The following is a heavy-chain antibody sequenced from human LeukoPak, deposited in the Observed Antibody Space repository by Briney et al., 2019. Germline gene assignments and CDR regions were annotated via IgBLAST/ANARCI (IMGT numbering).Heavy chain of an antibody. V-gene: IGHV3-48*04. D-gene: IGHD2-2*01. CDR3: ARDLTECTSCFSGPDY. CDR2: ISSSSSTI. Sequence: GGSLRLSCAASGFTFSSYSMNWVRQAPGKGLEWVSYISSSSSTIYYADSVKGRFTISRDNAKNSLYLQMNSLRAEDTAVYYCARDLTECTSCFSGPDYWGQGTLVTVSS. CDR1: GFTFSSYS. J-gene: IGHJ4*02.